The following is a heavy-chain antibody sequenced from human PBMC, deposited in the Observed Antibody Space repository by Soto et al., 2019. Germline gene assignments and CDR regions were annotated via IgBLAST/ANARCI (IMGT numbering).Heavy chain of an antibody. D-gene: IGHD3-9*01. CDR3: ARGVGSSPPRY. V-gene: IGHV4-59*01. CDR1: GGSISVYY. J-gene: IGHJ4*02. Sequence: PSETLSLTCTISGGSISVYYWSWIRQSPGQGLEWIGYIYDSGSPYYNSSLKTRVTISADTSKNQISLKLTSATAADTAVYFCARGVGSSPPRYWGRGTLVTVSS. CDR2: IYDSGSP.